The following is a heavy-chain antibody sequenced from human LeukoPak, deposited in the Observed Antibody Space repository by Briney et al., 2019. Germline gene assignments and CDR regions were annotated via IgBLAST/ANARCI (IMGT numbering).Heavy chain of an antibody. D-gene: IGHD3-10*01. CDR1: GFTFSSYD. CDR2: IGTVGDT. V-gene: IGHV3-13*01. Sequence: GGSLRLSCAASGFTFSSYDMHWVRQATGKGLEWVSAIGTVGDTYYPGSVKGRFTISRENAKNSLYLQMNSLRAGDTAVYYCARARGIGITMVRGYYYGMDVWGQGTTVTVSS. J-gene: IGHJ6*02. CDR3: ARARGIGITMVRGYYYGMDV.